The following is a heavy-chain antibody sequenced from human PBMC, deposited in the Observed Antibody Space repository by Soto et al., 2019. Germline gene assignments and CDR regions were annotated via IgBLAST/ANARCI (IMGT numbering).Heavy chain of an antibody. V-gene: IGHV1-69*12. CDR2: IIPIFGTA. D-gene: IGHD2-15*01. CDR1: GGTFSSYA. CDR3: ARESRYCSGGSCYFLPGIDY. Sequence: QVQLVQSGAEVKKPGSSVKVSCKASGGTFSSYAISWVRQVPGQGLGWMGGIIPIFGTANYAQKFQGRVTITAHESTSTAYMELSSLRSEDTAVYYCARESRYCSGGSCYFLPGIDYWGQGTLVTVSS. J-gene: IGHJ4*02.